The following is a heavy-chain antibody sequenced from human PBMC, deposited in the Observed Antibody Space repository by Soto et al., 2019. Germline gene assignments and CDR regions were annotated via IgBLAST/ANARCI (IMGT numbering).Heavy chain of an antibody. D-gene: IGHD2-2*01. CDR2: INPNSGGT. V-gene: IGHV1-2*04. J-gene: IGHJ4*02. CDR3: AREGHCSSTNCYHFDY. CDR1: GYTFTGYY. Sequence: ASVKVSCKASGYTFTGYYMHWVRQAPGQGLEWMGWINPNSGGTNYAQKFQGWVTMTRDTSISTAYLELSRLRSDDTAVYYCAREGHCSSTNCYHFDYWGQGTLVTVSS.